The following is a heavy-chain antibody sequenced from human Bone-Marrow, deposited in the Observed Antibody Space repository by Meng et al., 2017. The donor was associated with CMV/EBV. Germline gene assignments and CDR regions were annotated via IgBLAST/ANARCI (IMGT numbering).Heavy chain of an antibody. J-gene: IGHJ5*02. CDR2: ISSSSSYI. Sequence: GESLKIHCAASGFTFSSYSMNWVRQAPGKGLEWVSSISSSSSYIYYADSVKGRFTISRGNAKNSLYLQMNSLRAEDTAVYYCARGLRTGLNWFDPWGQGTLVAVSS. D-gene: IGHD3/OR15-3a*01. CDR1: GFTFSSYS. V-gene: IGHV3-21*01. CDR3: ARGLRTGLNWFDP.